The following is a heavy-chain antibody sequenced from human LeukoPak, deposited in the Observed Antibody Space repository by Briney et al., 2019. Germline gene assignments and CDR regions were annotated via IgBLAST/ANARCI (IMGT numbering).Heavy chain of an antibody. CDR3: ASGGIYYGAAFDF. CDR2: ISGSGGST. Sequence: GGSLRLSCAASGFTFSSYAMSWVRQAPGKGLEWVSAISGSGGSTYYADSVKGRFTISRGNSKNSLYLQMNSLRAEDTALYYCASGGIYYGAAFDFWGQGSLVTVSS. J-gene: IGHJ4*02. D-gene: IGHD1-26*01. CDR1: GFTFSSYA. V-gene: IGHV3-23*01.